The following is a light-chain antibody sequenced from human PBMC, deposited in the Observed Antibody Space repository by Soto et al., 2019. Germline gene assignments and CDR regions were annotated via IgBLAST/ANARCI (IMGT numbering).Light chain of an antibody. Sequence: QPVLTQPPSMSGAPGQRVTISCTGISSNIGAGYDVHWYHQLPGTAPKLLIYDNSNRPSGVPDRFSGSKSGTSASLAITGLQAEDEADYYCQSYDSSLSGSTVFGGGTKLTVL. CDR2: DNS. V-gene: IGLV1-40*01. J-gene: IGLJ2*01. CDR1: SSNIGAGYD. CDR3: QSYDSSLSGSTV.